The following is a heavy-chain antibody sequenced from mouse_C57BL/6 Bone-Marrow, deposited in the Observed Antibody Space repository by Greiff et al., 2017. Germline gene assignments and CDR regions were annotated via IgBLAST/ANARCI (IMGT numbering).Heavy chain of an antibody. V-gene: IGHV5-17*01. J-gene: IGHJ2*01. Sequence: EVKLVESGGGLVKPGGSLKLSCAASGFTFSDYGMHWVRQAPEKGLEWVAYISSGSSTIYYADTVQGRFTISRDNAKNTLFLQMTSLRSEDTAMYYCGRGWLCYWGQGTTLTVSS. D-gene: IGHD2-3*01. CDR1: GFTFSDYG. CDR3: GRGWLCY. CDR2: ISSGSSTI.